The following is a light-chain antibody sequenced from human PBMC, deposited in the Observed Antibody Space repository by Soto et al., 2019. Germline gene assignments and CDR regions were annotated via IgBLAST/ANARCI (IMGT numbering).Light chain of an antibody. Sequence: QSVLTQPPSVSAAPGQKVTISCSGSTSNIENNYVSWFQQFPGTAPKLLIYDNDKRPSGIPDRFSGSKSGTSATLGITGLQTGDEADYYCGTWDSSLSVGIFGGGTSSPS. V-gene: IGLV1-51*01. CDR2: DND. CDR3: GTWDSSLSVGI. J-gene: IGLJ2*01. CDR1: TSNIENNY.